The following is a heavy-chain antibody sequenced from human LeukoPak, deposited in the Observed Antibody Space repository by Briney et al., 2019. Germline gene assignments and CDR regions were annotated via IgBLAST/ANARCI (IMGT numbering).Heavy chain of an antibody. CDR3: ARVLLGSWDWFDP. CDR1: GFTFSSYA. V-gene: IGHV3-74*01. CDR2: INPDGSTT. J-gene: IGHJ5*02. D-gene: IGHD3-10*01. Sequence: GGSLRLSCAASGFTFSSYAMSWVRQAPGKGLVWVSRINPDGSTTNYADSVKGRFTISRGNAKNTLYLQMNSLRAEDTAVYYCARVLLGSWDWFDPWGQGTLVTVSS.